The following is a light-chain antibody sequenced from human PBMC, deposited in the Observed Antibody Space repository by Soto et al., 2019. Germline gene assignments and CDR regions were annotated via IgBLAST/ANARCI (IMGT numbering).Light chain of an antibody. Sequence: QLVLTQSPSASASLGASVKLTCTLDSGHRNYAIAWHQQQPGKGPRYLMKVNSDGSHNQGDGIPGRFSGSSSGAERSLIIASLHCEDEADYYCQTWGTGIPFGGGPKLTGL. V-gene: IGLV4-69*02. J-gene: IGLJ3*02. CDR2: VNSDGSH. CDR3: QTWGTGIP. CDR1: SGHRNYA.